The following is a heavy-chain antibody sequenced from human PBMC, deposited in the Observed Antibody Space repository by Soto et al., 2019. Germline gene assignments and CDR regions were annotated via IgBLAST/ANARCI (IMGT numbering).Heavy chain of an antibody. J-gene: IGHJ3*02. CDR1: AFTFNNYW. V-gene: IGHV3-74*01. CDR3: ARTWDAFDI. Sequence: GGSLRLSCAASAFTFNNYWMHWVRQAPGKGLVWVSHINSDGSYTDYADSVKGRFTISRDNAKNTLYLQMNSLRAEDTAVYYCARTWDAFDIWGLGTMVTVSS. CDR2: INSDGSYT.